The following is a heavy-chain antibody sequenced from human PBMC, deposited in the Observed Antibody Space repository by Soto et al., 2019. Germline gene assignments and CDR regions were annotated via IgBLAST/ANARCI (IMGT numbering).Heavy chain of an antibody. V-gene: IGHV1-24*01. CDR3: ATETLGPREGWFDP. CDR2: FDPEDGET. J-gene: IGHJ5*02. Sequence: ASVKVSCTVSGYTLTELSMHWVRQAPGKGLEWMGGFDPEDGETIYAQKFQGRVTMTEDTSTDTAYMELSSLRSEDTAVYYCATETLGPREGWFDPWGQGTLVTVSS. CDR1: GYTLTELS.